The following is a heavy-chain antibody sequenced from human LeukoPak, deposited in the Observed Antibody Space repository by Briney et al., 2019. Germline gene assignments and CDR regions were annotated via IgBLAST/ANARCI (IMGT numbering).Heavy chain of an antibody. J-gene: IGHJ4*02. Sequence: SETLSLTCTVSGGSISSSSYYWGWIRQPPGKGLEWIGSIYYSGSTYYNPSLKSRVTISVDTSKNQFSLKLSSVTAADTAVHYCAGLKHKDYFDYWGQGTLVTVSS. V-gene: IGHV4-39*01. CDR3: AGLKHKDYFDY. CDR2: IYYSGST. CDR1: GGSISSSSYY.